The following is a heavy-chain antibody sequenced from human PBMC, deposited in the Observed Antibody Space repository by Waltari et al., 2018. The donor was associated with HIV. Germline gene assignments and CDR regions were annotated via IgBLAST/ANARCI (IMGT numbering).Heavy chain of an antibody. V-gene: IGHV4-39*07. CDR3: ARGSGYSYGGPFDY. J-gene: IGHJ4*02. CDR2: IYYSGST. D-gene: IGHD5-18*01. Sequence: QLQLQESGPGLVKPSETLSLTCTVSGGSISSSSYYWGWIRQPPGKGLEWIGSIYYSGSTYYNPSLKSRVTISVDTSKNQFSLKLSSVTAADTAVYYCARGSGYSYGGPFDYWGQGTLVTVSS. CDR1: GGSISSSSYY.